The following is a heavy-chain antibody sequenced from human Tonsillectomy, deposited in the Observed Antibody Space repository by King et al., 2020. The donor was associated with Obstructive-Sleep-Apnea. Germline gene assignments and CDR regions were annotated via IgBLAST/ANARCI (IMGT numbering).Heavy chain of an antibody. CDR2: ISAYNANT. V-gene: IGHV1-18*04. CDR1: GYTFTSYG. CDR3: ARDPPSYYDSSGYDIYSYGMDV. D-gene: IGHD3-22*01. J-gene: IGHJ6*02. Sequence: QLVQSGAEVKKPGASVKVSCKASGYTFTSYGISWVRQAPGQGLEWMGWISAYNANTNYAQKLQGRVTMTTGTSTSTAYMELRSLRSDDTAVYYCARDPPSYYDSSGYDIYSYGMDVWGQGTTVTVSS.